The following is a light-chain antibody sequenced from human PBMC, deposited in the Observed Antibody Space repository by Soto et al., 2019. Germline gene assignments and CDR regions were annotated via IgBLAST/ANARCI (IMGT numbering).Light chain of an antibody. J-gene: IGKJ4*01. V-gene: IGKV1-13*02. Sequence: IQLTQSPSSLSASVGDRVTITCRAGQDIGSALAWNQQSPGKAPKLLLYDASNLEAGVPSRFSGSGSGTDFTLTITSLRPEDFATYYGQQFNGVPLTFGGGTKGQIK. CDR3: QQFNGVPLT. CDR1: QDIGSA. CDR2: DAS.